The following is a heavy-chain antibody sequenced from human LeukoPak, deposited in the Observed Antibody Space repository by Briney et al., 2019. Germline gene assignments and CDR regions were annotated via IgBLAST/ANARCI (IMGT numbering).Heavy chain of an antibody. CDR3: ARGLGDSLLDI. V-gene: IGHV4-61*02. J-gene: IGHJ3*02. D-gene: IGHD4-17*01. CDR1: GGSISSGSYY. Sequence: SETLSLTCTVSGGSISSGSYYWSWIRQPAGKGLEWIGRIYTSGSTNYNPSLKSRVTISVDRSKNQFSLKLSSVTAADTAVYYCARGLGDSLLDIWGQGTMVTVSS. CDR2: IYTSGST.